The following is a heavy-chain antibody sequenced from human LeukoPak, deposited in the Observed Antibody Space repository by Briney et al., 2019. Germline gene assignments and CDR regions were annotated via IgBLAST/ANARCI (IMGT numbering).Heavy chain of an antibody. Sequence: GESLKISCQGSGYSFTSYRIGWVRQMPGKGLEWMGFVSPGDSDIRYSPSFQGQVTISADKSSSTAHLQWSSLEASDTAMYYCARHVDDSSGYYYRTMYYFDYWGQGTLVTVSS. V-gene: IGHV5-51*01. J-gene: IGHJ4*02. CDR2: VSPGDSDI. CDR3: ARHVDDSSGYYYRTMYYFDY. CDR1: GYSFTSYR. D-gene: IGHD3-22*01.